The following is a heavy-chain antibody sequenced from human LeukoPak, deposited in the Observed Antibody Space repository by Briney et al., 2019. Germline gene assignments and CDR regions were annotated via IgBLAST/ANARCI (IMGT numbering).Heavy chain of an antibody. CDR1: GYTFTSYD. D-gene: IGHD3-10*01. V-gene: IGHV1-8*01. CDR2: MNPNSGNT. CDR3: ARIYYRRSDYHYYYMDV. Sequence: ASVKVSCKASGYTFTSYDMNWVRQAPGQGLEWVGWMNPNSGNTGSAQKVQGRITITMNTSISTAYMELSSLRSEDTAVYYCARIYYRRSDYHYYYMDVWGEGTTVTVSS. J-gene: IGHJ6*03.